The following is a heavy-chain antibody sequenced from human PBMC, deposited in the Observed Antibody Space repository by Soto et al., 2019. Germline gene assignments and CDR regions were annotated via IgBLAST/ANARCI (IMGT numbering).Heavy chain of an antibody. Sequence: GESLKISCKGSGYSFTSYWIGWVRQMPGKGLEWMGIIYPGDSDTRYSPSFQGQVTISADKSISTAYLQWSSLKASDTAMYYCALSSYRYYYDSSGYYNYDGMDVWGQGTTVTVSS. CDR2: IYPGDSDT. CDR1: GYSFTSYW. CDR3: ALSSYRYYYDSSGYYNYDGMDV. V-gene: IGHV5-51*01. J-gene: IGHJ6*02. D-gene: IGHD3-22*01.